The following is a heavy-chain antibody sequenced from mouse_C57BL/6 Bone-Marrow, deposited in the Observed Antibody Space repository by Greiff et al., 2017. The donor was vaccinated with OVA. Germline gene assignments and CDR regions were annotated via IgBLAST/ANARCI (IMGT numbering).Heavy chain of an antibody. D-gene: IGHD2-1*01. CDR2: IDPSDSYT. V-gene: IGHV1-69*01. J-gene: IGHJ2*01. Sequence: VQLQQPGAELVMPGASVKLSCKASGYTFTSYWMHWVKQRPGQGLEWIGEIDPSDSYTNYTQKFKGKSTLTVDKSSSTAYMQLSSLTSEDAAVYYCARVYYGPGDYWGQGTTLTVSS. CDR3: ARVYYGPGDY. CDR1: GYTFTSYW.